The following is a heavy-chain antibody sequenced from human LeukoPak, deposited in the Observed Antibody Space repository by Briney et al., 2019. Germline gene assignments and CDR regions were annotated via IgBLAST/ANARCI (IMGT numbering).Heavy chain of an antibody. Sequence: TASETLSLTCTVSGGSISSYYWSWIRLPPGKGLEWIGYIYYTGATYYNPSLMSRVTISLDTSKNQFSLKLSSVTAADAAAYYCARAGYSYGTGYYFDYWGQGALVTVSS. CDR2: IYYTGAT. V-gene: IGHV4-59*01. CDR3: ARAGYSYGTGYYFDY. D-gene: IGHD5-18*01. J-gene: IGHJ4*02. CDR1: GGSISSYY.